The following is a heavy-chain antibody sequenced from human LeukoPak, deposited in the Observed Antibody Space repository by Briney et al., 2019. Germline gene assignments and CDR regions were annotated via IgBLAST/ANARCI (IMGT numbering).Heavy chain of an antibody. V-gene: IGHV4-4*07. CDR3: ARGDYYDSSGSYYFDY. D-gene: IGHD3-22*01. J-gene: IGHJ4*02. CDR1: GGSISSYY. Sequence: SETLSLTCTVSGGSISSYYWTWIRQPAGKGLEWIGRMYTTGSINYNPSLKSRVTVSVDTSKNQFSLRLSSVTAADTAVYYCARGDYYDSSGSYYFDYWGQGTLVTVSS. CDR2: MYTTGSI.